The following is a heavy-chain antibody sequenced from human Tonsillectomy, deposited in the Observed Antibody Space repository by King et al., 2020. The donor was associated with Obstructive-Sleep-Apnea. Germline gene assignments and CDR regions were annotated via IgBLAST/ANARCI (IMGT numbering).Heavy chain of an antibody. CDR2: IYYSGST. J-gene: IGHJ4*02. CDR3: ARLYYGAQGYFDY. V-gene: IGHV4-39*01. Sequence: QLQESGPGLVKPSETLSLTCTVSGGSISSSSYYWGWIRQPPGQGLEWIGSIYYSGSTYYNPSLKSRVAISVDTSKNQFSLNLTSATAADTAVYFCARLYYGAQGYFDYWGQGSLVTVSS. CDR1: GGSISSSSYY. D-gene: IGHD4-17*01.